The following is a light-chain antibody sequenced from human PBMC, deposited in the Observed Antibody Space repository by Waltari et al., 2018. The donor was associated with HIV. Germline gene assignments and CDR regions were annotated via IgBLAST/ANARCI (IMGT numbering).Light chain of an antibody. J-gene: IGKJ4*01. CDR2: GAT. CDR1: QSVSSSY. CDR3: QQYSNSPLA. Sequence: EIVLTQSPDTLSLSPGERATLSCRASQSVSSSYIAWYQQKPGQAPRLLIYGATNRATSIPDRFSGSWSWTDFTLTISRLEPEDFAMYFCQQYSNSPLAFGGGTKVEIK. V-gene: IGKV3-20*01.